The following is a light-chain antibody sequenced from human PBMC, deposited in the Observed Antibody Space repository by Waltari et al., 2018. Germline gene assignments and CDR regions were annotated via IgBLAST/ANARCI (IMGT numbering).Light chain of an antibody. V-gene: IGLV1-44*01. J-gene: IGLJ2*01. Sequence: QTLLTQPPSVSGTPGQTVSISCSGGNSNIRSNPVNWYQRLPGAVPKLLIFSNAQRPSGVPDRFSGSKSGNSASLTISGLRSEDEADYYCASWGDSLNGMVFGGGTKLTVL. CDR2: SNA. CDR1: NSNIRSNP. CDR3: ASWGDSLNGMV.